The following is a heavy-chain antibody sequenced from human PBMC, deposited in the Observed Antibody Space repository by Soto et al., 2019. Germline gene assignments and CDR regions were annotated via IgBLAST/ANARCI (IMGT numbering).Heavy chain of an antibody. Sequence: SETLSLTCTVSGGSISSSSYYWGWIRQPPGKGLEWIGSIYYSGSTYYNPSLKSRVTISVDTSKNQFSLKLSSVTAADPAVYYCARLVPAAIYYYYYGMDVWGQGTTVTVSS. D-gene: IGHD2-2*01. CDR1: GGSISSSSYY. CDR3: ARLVPAAIYYYYYGMDV. V-gene: IGHV4-39*01. CDR2: IYYSGST. J-gene: IGHJ6*02.